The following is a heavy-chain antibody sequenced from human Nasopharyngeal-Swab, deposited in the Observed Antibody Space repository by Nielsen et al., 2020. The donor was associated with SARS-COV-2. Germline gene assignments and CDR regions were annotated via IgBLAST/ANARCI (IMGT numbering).Heavy chain of an antibody. Sequence: SVKVSCKASGGTFSSYAISWVRQAPGQGLEWMGGIIPIFGTANYAQKFQGRVTITADESTSTAYMELSSLRSEDTAVYYCARPYYYASSGYLVAFDIWGQGTMVTVSS. CDR3: ARPYYYASSGYLVAFDI. J-gene: IGHJ3*02. CDR1: GGTFSSYA. CDR2: IIPIFGTA. V-gene: IGHV1-69*13. D-gene: IGHD3-22*01.